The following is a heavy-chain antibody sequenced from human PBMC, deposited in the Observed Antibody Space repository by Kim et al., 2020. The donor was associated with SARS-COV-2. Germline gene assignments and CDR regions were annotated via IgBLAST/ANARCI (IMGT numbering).Heavy chain of an antibody. CDR2: IYTSGST. CDR1: GGSISSGSYY. Sequence: SETLSLTCTVSGGSISSGSYYWSWIRQPAGKGLEWIGRIYTSGSTNYNPSLKSRVTISVDTSKNQFSLKLSSVTAADTAVYYCARGGSQLGSGYYYVSWFDPWGQGTLVTVSS. D-gene: IGHD3-22*01. J-gene: IGHJ5*02. CDR3: ARGGSQLGSGYYYVSWFDP. V-gene: IGHV4-61*02.